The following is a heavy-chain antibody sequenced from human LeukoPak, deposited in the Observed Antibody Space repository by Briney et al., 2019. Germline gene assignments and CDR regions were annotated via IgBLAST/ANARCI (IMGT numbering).Heavy chain of an antibody. V-gene: IGHV4-4*07. Sequence: SETLSLTCTVSGGSISSYYWLWIRQPAGKGLEWIGRIYSSGSINYNPSLKSRVTMSVNTSKNQFSLKLTSVTAADTAVYYGARAPVIMVRGVVMPNNKGEIAYYFDFWGQGTLVTVSS. D-gene: IGHD3-10*01. CDR1: GGSISSYY. CDR2: IYSSGSI. CDR3: ARAPVIMVRGVVMPNNKGEIAYYFDF. J-gene: IGHJ4*02.